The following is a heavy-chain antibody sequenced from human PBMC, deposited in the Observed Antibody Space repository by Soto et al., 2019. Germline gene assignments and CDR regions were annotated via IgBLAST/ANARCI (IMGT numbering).Heavy chain of an antibody. J-gene: IGHJ3*02. V-gene: IGHV3-7*05. CDR2: IKKDGSRT. CDR3: ARDVSPGTSTLYLDAFDI. Sequence: EAQLVESGGGLVQPGGSLRLSCEASGFSLGSYWMTWVHQAPGKGLEWVANIKKDGSRTSYLDSVRGRFTISRDNVGNSLSLQMDSLRAEDTGLYFCARDVSPGTSTLYLDAFDIWGQGKMVTVSS. D-gene: IGHD2-8*01. CDR1: GFSLGSYW.